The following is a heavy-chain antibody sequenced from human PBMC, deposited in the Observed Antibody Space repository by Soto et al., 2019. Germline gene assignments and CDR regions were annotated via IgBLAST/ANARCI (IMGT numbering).Heavy chain of an antibody. CDR2: IKYSGTT. Sequence: SETLSLTCTVSGGSISSSRCHWGWILQPPGKGLEWIASIKYSGTTFYNPSLKSRVTLSVDTSKNQFALKLSSVTAAETAVYYCGGHWVTGSQQDASEIWGQRSIVTVSS. D-gene: IGHD3-10*01. CDR3: GGHWVTGSQQDASEI. J-gene: IGHJ3*02. CDR1: GGSISSSRCH. V-gene: IGHV4-39*01.